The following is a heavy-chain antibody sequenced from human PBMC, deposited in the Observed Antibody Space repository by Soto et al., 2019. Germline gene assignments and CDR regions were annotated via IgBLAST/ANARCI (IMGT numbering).Heavy chain of an antibody. D-gene: IGHD2-15*01. J-gene: IGHJ6*02. CDR1: GYTFTSYG. V-gene: IGHV1-18*01. CDR2: ISAYNGNT. CDR3: ARDTYCRGGSCFQYYGMDV. Sequence: QVQLVQSGAEVKKPGASVKVSCKASGYTFTSYGIRWVRQAPGQGLEWMGWISAYNGNTNYAQKLQGRVTTTTDTSTSTAYMGLRRLRSDDTAVYYWARDTYCRGGSCFQYYGMDVWGQRTKATVSS.